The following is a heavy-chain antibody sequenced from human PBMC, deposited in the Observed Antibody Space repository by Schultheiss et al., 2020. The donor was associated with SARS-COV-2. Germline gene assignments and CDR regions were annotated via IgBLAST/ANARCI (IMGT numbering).Heavy chain of an antibody. D-gene: IGHD3-10*01. CDR3: ACGGRSYYGSGGPDWFDP. CDR2: INYSGST. J-gene: IGHJ5*02. V-gene: IGHV4-59*01. CDR1: GGSISSYY. Sequence: GSLRLSCTVSGGSISSYYWSWIRQPPGKGLEWIGFINYSGSTKYNPSLKSRDTISVNTTKNQYAMKLSSVTAADAAVYYCACGGRSYYGSGGPDWFDPWGQGTLVTVSS.